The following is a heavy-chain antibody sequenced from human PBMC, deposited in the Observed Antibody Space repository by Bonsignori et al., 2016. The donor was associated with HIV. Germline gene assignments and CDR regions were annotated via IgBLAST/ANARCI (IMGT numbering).Heavy chain of an antibody. Sequence: SETLSLTCTVSGGSISSYYWSWIRRPAGKGLEWIGRIYTSGSTNYNPSLKSRVTMSVDKSKNQFSLRLSSVTAADTAVYYCAKYSGKQLASSCFDPWGQGTLVTVSS. CDR3: AKYSGKQLASSCFDP. D-gene: IGHD6-13*01. J-gene: IGHJ5*02. CDR1: GGSISSYY. CDR2: IYTSGST. V-gene: IGHV4-4*07.